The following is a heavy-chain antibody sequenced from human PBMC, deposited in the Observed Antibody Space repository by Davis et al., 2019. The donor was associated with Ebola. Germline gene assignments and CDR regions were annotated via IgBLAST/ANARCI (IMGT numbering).Heavy chain of an antibody. Sequence: ASVPVSCKASGYTFTNYGITWVRQAPGQGLEWMGWINPHNGNTNYAQNVQGRIIMTSDTATTTAYLEVGSLTSGDTAVYYCARAQFPTTSDHWGQGTLVTVSS. V-gene: IGHV1-18*04. D-gene: IGHD1-1*01. CDR1: GYTFTNYG. J-gene: IGHJ4*02. CDR3: ARAQFPTTSDH. CDR2: INPHNGNT.